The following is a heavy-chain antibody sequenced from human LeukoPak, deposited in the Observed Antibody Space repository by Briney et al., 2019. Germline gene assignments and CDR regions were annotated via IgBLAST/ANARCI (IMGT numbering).Heavy chain of an antibody. CDR3: ARGRTSDYDVFDY. J-gene: IGHJ4*02. D-gene: IGHD4-17*01. Sequence: SVKVSCKASGGTFSSYAISWVRQAPGQGLEWMGGIVPIFGTANYAQKFQGRVTITADESTSTAYMELSSLRSEDTAVYYCARGRTSDYDVFDYWGQGTLVTVSS. V-gene: IGHV1-69*13. CDR2: IVPIFGTA. CDR1: GGTFSSYA.